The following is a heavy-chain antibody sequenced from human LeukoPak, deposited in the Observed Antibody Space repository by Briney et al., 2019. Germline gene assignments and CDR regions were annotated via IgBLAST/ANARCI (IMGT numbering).Heavy chain of an antibody. Sequence: SETLSLTCTVSGGSISGYSWSWIRRPPGEGLEWIGHIHYTGSTDYNPSLKSRVTLSFDTSKNQFSLKVTSVTAADTAVYYCARLSPIAAAGAYSYHSLDIWSQGTTATVSS. CDR2: IHYTGST. V-gene: IGHV4-59*08. CDR3: ARLSPIAAAGAYSYHSLDI. J-gene: IGHJ6*02. D-gene: IGHD6-13*01. CDR1: GGSISGYS.